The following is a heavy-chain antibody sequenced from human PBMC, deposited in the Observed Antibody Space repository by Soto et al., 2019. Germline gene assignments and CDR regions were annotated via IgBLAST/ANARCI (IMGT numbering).Heavy chain of an antibody. CDR1: EYTFTNYA. V-gene: IGHV1-3*05. CDR2: INAGNGNT. J-gene: IGHJ4*02. Sequence: QVQLVQSGAEEKKPGASVKVSCKASEYTFTNYALHWVRQAPGQRLEWMGWINAGNGNTKYSQKFQGRVTITRDTSASTGYMELSSLRSEDTAVYYCARDILFDYWGQGTLVTVSS. D-gene: IGHD2-15*01. CDR3: ARDILFDY.